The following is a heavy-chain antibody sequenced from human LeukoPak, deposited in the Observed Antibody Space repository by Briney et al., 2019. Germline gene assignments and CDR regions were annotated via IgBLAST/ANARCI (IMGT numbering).Heavy chain of an antibody. Sequence: KPGRSLRLSCAASGFTVSSNYMSWVRQAPGKGLEWVSYITSSGGTIYYADSVKGRFTISRDNAKNSLYLQMNSLRAEDTAVYYCARGVFRAVIKDWGQGTLVTVSS. CDR2: ITSSGGTI. V-gene: IGHV3-11*04. J-gene: IGHJ4*02. D-gene: IGHD3-10*01. CDR1: GFTVSSNY. CDR3: ARGVFRAVIKD.